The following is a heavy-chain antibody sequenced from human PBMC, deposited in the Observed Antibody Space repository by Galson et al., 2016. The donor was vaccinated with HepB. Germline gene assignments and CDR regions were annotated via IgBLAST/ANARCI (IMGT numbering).Heavy chain of an antibody. V-gene: IGHV4-39*01. J-gene: IGHJ4*02. D-gene: IGHD3-9*01. CDR3: ARHGGLRYFDRE. CDR1: GDSITNNHYY. CDR2: IFYSGST. Sequence: SETLSLTCSVSGDSITNNHYYWGWIRQPPGKGLEWIGNIFYSGSTYYNPSLKGRITISVDTSKHQFSLKLSSVIVADTAVYYCARHGGLRYFDREWGQGTLVTVSS.